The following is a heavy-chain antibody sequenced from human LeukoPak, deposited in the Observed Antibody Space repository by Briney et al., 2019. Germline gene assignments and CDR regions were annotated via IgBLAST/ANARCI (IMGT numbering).Heavy chain of an antibody. CDR3: ARESHVTREDY. CDR2: MSPNSGNT. CDR1: RYTFSNYD. V-gene: IGHV1-8*01. Sequence: ASVKVSCKASRYTFSNYDINWVRQATGQGLEWMGWMSPNSGNTGYAQKFQGRVTMTRDTSTSTVYMELSSLRSEDTAVYYCARESHVTREDYWGQGTLVTVSS. J-gene: IGHJ4*02. D-gene: IGHD3-10*01.